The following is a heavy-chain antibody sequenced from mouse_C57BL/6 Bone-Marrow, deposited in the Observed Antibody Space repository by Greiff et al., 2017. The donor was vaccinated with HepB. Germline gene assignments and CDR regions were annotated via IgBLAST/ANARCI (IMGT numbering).Heavy chain of an antibody. CDR1: GYSITSGYY. CDR2: ISYDGSN. D-gene: IGHD1-1*01. V-gene: IGHV3-6*01. CDR3: ARGSSYVYYAMDY. Sequence: VQLKESGPGLVKPSQSLSLTCSVTGYSITSGYYWNWIRQFPGNKLEWMGYISYDGSNNYNPSLKNRISITRDTSKNQFFLKLNSVTTEDTATYYCARGSSYVYYAMDYWGQGTSVTVSS. J-gene: IGHJ4*01.